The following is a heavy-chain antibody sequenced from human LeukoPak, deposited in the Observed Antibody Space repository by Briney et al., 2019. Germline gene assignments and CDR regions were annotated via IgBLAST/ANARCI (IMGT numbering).Heavy chain of an antibody. CDR1: GFTFSSYA. J-gene: IGHJ3*02. CDR3: AKLSIGGYDYVWGSYRPVTLGNDAFDI. CDR2: ISGSGGST. V-gene: IGHV3-23*01. D-gene: IGHD3-16*02. Sequence: QAGGSLRLSCAASGFTFSSYAMSWVRQAPGKGLEWVSAISGSGGSTYYADSVKGRFTISRDNSKNTLYLQMNSLRAEDTAVYYCAKLSIGGYDYVWGSYRPVTLGNDAFDIWGQGTMVTVSS.